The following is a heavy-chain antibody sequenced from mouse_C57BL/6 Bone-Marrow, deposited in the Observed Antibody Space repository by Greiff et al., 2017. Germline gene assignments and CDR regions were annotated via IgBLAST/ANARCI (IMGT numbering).Heavy chain of an antibody. Sequence: EVMLVESGGGLVQPGGSLKLSCAASGFTFSDYYMYWVRQTPEKRLEWVAYISNGGGSTYYPDTVKGRFTISRDNAKNTLYLQVSRLKSEDTAMYYCARDEMDYWGQGTSVTVSS. V-gene: IGHV5-12*01. CDR3: ARDEMDY. CDR2: ISNGGGST. J-gene: IGHJ4*01. CDR1: GFTFSDYY.